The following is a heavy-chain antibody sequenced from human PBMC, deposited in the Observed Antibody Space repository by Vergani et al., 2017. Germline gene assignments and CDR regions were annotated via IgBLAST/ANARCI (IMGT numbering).Heavy chain of an antibody. J-gene: IGHJ2*01. V-gene: IGHV4-34*11. CDR3: ARHTDYDFWSGYFSGYFDL. Sequence: QVQLQQWGAGLLKPSETLSLTCAVYGGSFSGYYWSWIRQPPGKGLEWIGYIYYSGSTNYNPSLKSRVTISVDTSKNQFSLKLSSVTAADTAVYYCARHTDYDFWSGYFSGYFDLWGRGTLVTVSS. CDR1: GGSFSGYY. D-gene: IGHD3-3*01. CDR2: IYYSGST.